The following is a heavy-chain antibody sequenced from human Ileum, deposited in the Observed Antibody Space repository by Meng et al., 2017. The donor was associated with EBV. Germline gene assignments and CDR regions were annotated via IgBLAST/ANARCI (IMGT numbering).Heavy chain of an antibody. J-gene: IGHJ4*02. CDR1: GGSSSSRNW. V-gene: IGHV4-4*02. CDR3: ARDPTGGEDHQRV. CDR2: IYHSGIT. Sequence: QERLKESGPGLVKPSGTLLLTGAVSGGSSSSRNWWSWVRQHPGKGLEWIGKIYHSGITIYNPSLKSRVTMSVDNSKNQFSLKLNSMTAADTAVYYCARDPTGGEDHQRVWGQGTLVTVSS. D-gene: IGHD1-14*01.